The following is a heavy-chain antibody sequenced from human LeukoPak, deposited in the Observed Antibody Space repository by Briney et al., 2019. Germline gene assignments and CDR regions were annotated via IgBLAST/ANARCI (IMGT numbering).Heavy chain of an antibody. D-gene: IGHD2-2*01. Sequence: KFQGRVTITRDTSASTAYMELSGLRSEDTAVYYCARSPYLRDAFDIWGQGTMVTVSS. J-gene: IGHJ3*02. V-gene: IGHV1-3*01. CDR3: ARSPYLRDAFDI.